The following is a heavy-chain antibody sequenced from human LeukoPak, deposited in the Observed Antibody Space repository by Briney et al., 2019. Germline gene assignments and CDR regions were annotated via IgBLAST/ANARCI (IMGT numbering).Heavy chain of an antibody. Sequence: SETLSLTCTVSGGSISNYYWNWLRQPPGKGLEWIGYIYYSGSTNYNPSLSGRVTMSLDTSKNQFSLQLNSVTPEDTAVYYCARDHITGTTLGYYYGMDVWGQGTTVTVSS. CDR1: GGSISNYY. V-gene: IGHV4-59*12. J-gene: IGHJ6*02. CDR2: IYYSGST. CDR3: ARDHITGTTLGYYYGMDV. D-gene: IGHD1-20*01.